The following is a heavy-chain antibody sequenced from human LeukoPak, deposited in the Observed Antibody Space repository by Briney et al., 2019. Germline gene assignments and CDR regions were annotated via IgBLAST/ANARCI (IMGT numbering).Heavy chain of an antibody. CDR2: IYSGKT. J-gene: IGHJ4*02. CDR1: GGSISSYY. Sequence: SEPLSLTCTVSGGSISSYYWSWLRQPPGKGLEWIGYIYSGKTDYNPSLKSRVTISVDTSKNQFSLKLSSVSAADTAVYYCARGFEYNYRYTFGYWGQGTLVTVSS. D-gene: IGHD5-18*01. CDR3: ARGFEYNYRYTFGY. V-gene: IGHV4-59*01.